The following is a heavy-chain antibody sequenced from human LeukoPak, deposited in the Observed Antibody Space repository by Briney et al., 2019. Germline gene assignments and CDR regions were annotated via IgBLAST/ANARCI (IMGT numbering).Heavy chain of an antibody. CDR1: GGSISGYY. V-gene: IGHV4-34*01. CDR2: INHSGST. CDR3: ARLKGVRGVISDY. Sequence: SETLSLTCTVSGGSISGYYWSWIRQPPGKGLEWIGEINHSGSTNYNPSLKSRVTISVDTSKNQFSLKLSSVTAADTAVYYCARLKGVRGVISDYWGQGTLVTVSS. D-gene: IGHD3-10*01. J-gene: IGHJ4*02.